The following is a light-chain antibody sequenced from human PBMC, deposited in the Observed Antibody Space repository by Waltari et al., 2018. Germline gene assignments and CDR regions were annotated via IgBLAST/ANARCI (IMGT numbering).Light chain of an antibody. CDR3: CSYAGRGTYV. Sequence: QSALTQPASVSGTPGQSITISCTGTTSDVGNYDLVSWSQHHPGKAPKLLICEVIKRPAGVSSRFSGSKSGSTASLIISGLQPDDEADYYCCSYAGRGTYVFGSGTKVTVL. CDR2: EVI. J-gene: IGLJ1*01. CDR1: TSDVGNYDL. V-gene: IGLV2-23*02.